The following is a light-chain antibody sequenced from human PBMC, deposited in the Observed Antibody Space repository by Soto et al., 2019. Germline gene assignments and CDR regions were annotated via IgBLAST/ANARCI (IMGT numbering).Light chain of an antibody. V-gene: IGLV2-14*01. Sequence: QSARTQPASVSGSPGQSITISCTGTSSDVGLYDYVSWYQQHPGKAPQLMIYAVSNRPSAVSNRFSASKSGNTASLFISGLQAEDEADYYCSSYTSDSSYVFGSGTKVTVL. CDR3: SSYTSDSSYV. CDR2: AVS. J-gene: IGLJ1*01. CDR1: SSDVGLYDY.